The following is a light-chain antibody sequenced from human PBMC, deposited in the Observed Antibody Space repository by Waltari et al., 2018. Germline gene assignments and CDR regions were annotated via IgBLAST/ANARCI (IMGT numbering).Light chain of an antibody. CDR2: KTN. CDR3: AAWDDSLYVAL. J-gene: IGLJ3*02. Sequence: QSVLTQPPSASGTPGQSVTISCSGGSTNIGTNYVYWYQQLPGGAPKLLISKTNQRPSGVPDRCSGSKSGTSASLAISGLRSEDEADYYCAAWDDSLYVALFGGGTKLTVL. CDR1: STNIGTNY. V-gene: IGLV1-47*01.